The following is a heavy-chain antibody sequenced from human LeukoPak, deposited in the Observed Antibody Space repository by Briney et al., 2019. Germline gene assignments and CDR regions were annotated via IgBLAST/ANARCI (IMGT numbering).Heavy chain of an antibody. Sequence: PGTSLRLSCAASGFTFSGYGMHWVRQAPGKGLEWVALIWYDGSSKYYADSVKGRFTISRDNSKNTLYLQVDSLRAEDTAVYYCARARGTTPNYFDPWGQGTLVTVSS. J-gene: IGHJ4*02. CDR3: ARARGTTPNYFDP. CDR2: IWYDGSSK. D-gene: IGHD3-16*01. V-gene: IGHV3-33*01. CDR1: GFTFSGYG.